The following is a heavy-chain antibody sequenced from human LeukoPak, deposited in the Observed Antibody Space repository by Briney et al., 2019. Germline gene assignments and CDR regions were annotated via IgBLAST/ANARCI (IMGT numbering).Heavy chain of an antibody. V-gene: IGHV3-30*03. D-gene: IGHD3-22*01. CDR2: ITYDGSNK. J-gene: IGHJ4*02. CDR1: GFTFSSYG. CDR3: AYGSYYDSSGSLFDQ. Sequence: GGSLRLSCADSGFTFSSYGMHWVRQAPGKGLEWVAVITYDGSNKYYADSVKGRFTISRDNSKNTLYLQMNSLRADDTAMYYCAYGSYYDSSGSLFDQWGQGTLVIVSS.